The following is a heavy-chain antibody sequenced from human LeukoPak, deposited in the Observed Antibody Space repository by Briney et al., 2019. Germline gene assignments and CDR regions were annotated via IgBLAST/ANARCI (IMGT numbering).Heavy chain of an antibody. CDR2: IYSGGST. Sequence: GGSLRLSCAASGFPISSNYMSWVRQAPGKGLEWVSVIYSGGSTYYADSVQGRFTISRDNSKNTLYLQMNSLRAEDTAVYYCARDRNFLDVWGKGTTVTVSS. D-gene: IGHD2/OR15-2a*01. J-gene: IGHJ6*04. CDR3: ARDRNFLDV. V-gene: IGHV3-53*01. CDR1: GFPISSNY.